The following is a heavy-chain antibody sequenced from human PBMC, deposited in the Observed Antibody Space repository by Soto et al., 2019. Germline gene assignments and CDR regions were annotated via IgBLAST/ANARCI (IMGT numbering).Heavy chain of an antibody. V-gene: IGHV1-69*01. Sequence: QVQLVQSGAEVKKPGSSVQVSCKASGGTFSSYGLSWVRQAPGQGLEWMGGIIPIFGTTNYAQKFQGRVTITADESTSTAYMELSSLRSEDTAVYYCARDLGYNYGVYYGMDGWGQGTTVTVSS. D-gene: IGHD5-18*01. J-gene: IGHJ6*02. CDR3: ARDLGYNYGVYYGMDG. CDR2: IIPIFGTT. CDR1: GGTFSSYG.